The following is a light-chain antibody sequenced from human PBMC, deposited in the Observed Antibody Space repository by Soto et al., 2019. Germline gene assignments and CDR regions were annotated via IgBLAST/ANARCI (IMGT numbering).Light chain of an antibody. V-gene: IGKV3-11*01. CDR2: DAS. J-gene: IGKJ4*01. CDR3: QQHSNWPLT. Sequence: EIVLTHSPAPLSSFPFSRFPLSCRASQYINTRLAWSPPSPGPSPRLLIFDASNRATGIPVRFSGSGSGTDFTLTISSLEPEDFTVYYCQQHSNWPLTFGGGTKVDIK. CDR1: QYINTR.